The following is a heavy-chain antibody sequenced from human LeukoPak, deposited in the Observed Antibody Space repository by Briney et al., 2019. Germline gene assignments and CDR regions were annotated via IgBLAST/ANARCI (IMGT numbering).Heavy chain of an antibody. CDR2: FCCYGGST. CDR1: VFPFRYYA. D-gene: IGHD1-26*01. Sequence: PGGSLRPSCAASVFPFRYYAMHWVPQATAKGLENVSVFCCYGGSTYIASSVKGRFTISRENSKDTLYLQMGSLRAEDMAVYYARGGIVIEGATCIDYWGQGTLVTVSS. V-gene: IGHV3-64*01. CDR3: ARGGIVIEGATCIDY. J-gene: IGHJ4*02.